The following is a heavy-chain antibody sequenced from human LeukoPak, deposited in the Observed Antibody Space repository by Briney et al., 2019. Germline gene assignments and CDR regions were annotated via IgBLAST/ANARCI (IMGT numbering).Heavy chain of an antibody. CDR1: GFTFSSYS. Sequence: PGGSLRLSCAASGFTFSSYSMNWVRQAPGKGLEWVSSISSSSSYIYYADSVKGRFTISRDNAKNSLYLQMNSLRAEDTAFYYCARGIVVLMGAFDIWGQGTMVTVSS. CDR2: ISSSSSYI. V-gene: IGHV3-21*04. J-gene: IGHJ3*02. CDR3: ARGIVVLMGAFDI. D-gene: IGHD3-22*01.